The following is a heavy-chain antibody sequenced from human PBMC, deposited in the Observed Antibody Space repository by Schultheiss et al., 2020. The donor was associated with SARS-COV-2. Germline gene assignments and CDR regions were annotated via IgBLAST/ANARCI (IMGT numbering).Heavy chain of an antibody. D-gene: IGHD2-15*01. CDR1: GITLSSNW. V-gene: IGHV3-23*01. J-gene: IGHJ4*02. Sequence: GESLKISCAASGITLSSNWITWVRQAPGKGLEWVSTISGSGGRTYFADSVKGRFTISRDNSKNTLDLQMNSLRVEDTAVYYCAKGTGGGSYYDYWGQGTLVTVSS. CDR3: AKGTGGGSYYDY. CDR2: ISGSGGRT.